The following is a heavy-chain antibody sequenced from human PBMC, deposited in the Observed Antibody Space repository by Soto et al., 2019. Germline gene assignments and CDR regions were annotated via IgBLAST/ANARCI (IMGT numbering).Heavy chain of an antibody. V-gene: IGHV1-46*01. J-gene: IGHJ6*02. CDR3: ARGHDFWSGYYPLYYYGMDV. Sequence: GASVKVSCKASGYTFTSYYMHWVRQAPGQGLEWMGIINPSGGSTSYAQKFQGRVTMTRDTSTSTVYMELSSLRSEDTAVYYCARGHDFWSGYYPLYYYGMDVWGQGTTVTVSS. D-gene: IGHD3-3*01. CDR1: GYTFTSYY. CDR2: INPSGGST.